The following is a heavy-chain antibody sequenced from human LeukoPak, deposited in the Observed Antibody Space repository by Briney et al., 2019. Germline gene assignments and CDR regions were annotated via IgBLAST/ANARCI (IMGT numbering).Heavy chain of an antibody. CDR1: VFTFSSYA. V-gene: IGHV3-23*01. Sequence: GGSLRLSCAASVFTFSSYAKSWVRQAPGKGLEWVSAISGSGGSTYYADSVKGRFTISRDNSKNTLYLQMNSLRAEDTAVYYCANTLVGYCSGGSCYYQYFQHWGQGTLVTASS. CDR2: ISGSGGST. J-gene: IGHJ1*01. D-gene: IGHD2-15*01. CDR3: ANTLVGYCSGGSCYYQYFQH.